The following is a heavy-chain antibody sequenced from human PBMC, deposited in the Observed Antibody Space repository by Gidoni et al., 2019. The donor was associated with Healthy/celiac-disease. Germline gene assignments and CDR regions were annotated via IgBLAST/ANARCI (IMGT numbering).Heavy chain of an antibody. CDR3: ARRRLAYSSGETFDY. CDR2: IHDSGST. CDR1: GGSLSSSSYY. J-gene: IGHJ4*02. V-gene: IGHV4-39*01. D-gene: IGHD6-19*01. Sequence: QLQLQASGTGLVTPSETLSLTCTVSGGSLSSSSYYWGWIRQPPGKGLEWIGSIHDSGSTYYNPALKKRVTISVDTSKNQFSLKLSSVTAADTAVYYCARRRLAYSSGETFDYWGQGTLVTVSS.